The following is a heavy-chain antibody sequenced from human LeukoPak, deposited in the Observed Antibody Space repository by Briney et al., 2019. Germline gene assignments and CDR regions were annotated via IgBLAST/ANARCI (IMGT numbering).Heavy chain of an antibody. CDR3: ATDRHYLRHYDSSGYYFFDY. V-gene: IGHV1-24*01. CDR1: GYTLTELS. Sequence: ASVKVSCKVSGYTLTELSMHWVRQAPGKGLEWMGGFDPEDGETIYAQKFQGRVTMTEDISTDTAYMELSSLRSEDTAVYYCATDRHYLRHYDSSGYYFFDYWGQGTLVTVSS. CDR2: FDPEDGET. D-gene: IGHD3-22*01. J-gene: IGHJ4*02.